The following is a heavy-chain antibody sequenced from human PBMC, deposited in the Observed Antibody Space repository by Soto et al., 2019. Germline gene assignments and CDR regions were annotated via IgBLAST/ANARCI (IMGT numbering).Heavy chain of an antibody. CDR1: GFTFDDYA. D-gene: IGHD2-15*01. V-gene: IGHV3-9*01. CDR2: ISWNSGSI. J-gene: IGHJ4*02. CDR3: AKEMGYCSGGSCYAFDY. Sequence: PGGSLRLSCAASGFTFDDYAMHWVRQAPGKGLEWVSGISWNSGSIGYADSVKGRFTISRDNAKNSLYLQMNSLRAEDTALYYCAKEMGYCSGGSCYAFDYWGQGTLVTVSS.